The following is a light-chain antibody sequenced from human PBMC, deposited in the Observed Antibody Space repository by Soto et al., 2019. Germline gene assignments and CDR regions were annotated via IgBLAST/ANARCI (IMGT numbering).Light chain of an antibody. CDR3: QQYDSYTLP. CDR2: GAS. CDR1: QSVSSSY. Sequence: DIVLTQSPATLSLSPGERATLSCRASQSVSSSYLAWYQQKPGQAPRLLIYGASSRATGVPDRFSGSGSGTDFTLTISSLEPEDFAVYYCQQYDSYTLPFGRGTKLEIK. J-gene: IGKJ2*01. V-gene: IGKV3-20*01.